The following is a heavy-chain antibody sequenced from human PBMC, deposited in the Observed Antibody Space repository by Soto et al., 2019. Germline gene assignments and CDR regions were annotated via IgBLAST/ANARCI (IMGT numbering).Heavy chain of an antibody. CDR1: GFTVSSNY. D-gene: IGHD1-26*01. J-gene: IGHJ6*02. CDR2: IYTGGTT. CDR3: AREVGYYYGLDV. V-gene: IGHV3-53*01. Sequence: EVQLVESGGGMIQPGGSLRLSCVASGFTVSSNYMSWVRQAPGKGLEWVSVIYTGGTTHYADSVKGRFTIARDNSKNTLYLQMNSLRDADTAVYYCAREVGYYYGLDVWGQGTTVSVAS.